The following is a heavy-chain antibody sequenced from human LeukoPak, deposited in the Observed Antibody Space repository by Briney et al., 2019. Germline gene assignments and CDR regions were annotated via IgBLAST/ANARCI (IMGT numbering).Heavy chain of an antibody. D-gene: IGHD3-10*01. CDR2: ISYDGSNK. Sequence: PGGSLRLSCAASGFTFSSYAMHWVRQAPGKGLEWVAVISYDGSNKYYADSVKGRFTISRDNSKNMLYLQMNSLRAEDTAVYYCARDRDGSGSNPIGYWGQGTLVTVSS. CDR3: ARDRDGSGSNPIGY. V-gene: IGHV3-30*04. CDR1: GFTFSSYA. J-gene: IGHJ4*02.